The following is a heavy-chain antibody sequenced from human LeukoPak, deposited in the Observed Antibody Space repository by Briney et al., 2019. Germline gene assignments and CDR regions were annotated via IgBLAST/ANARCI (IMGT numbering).Heavy chain of an antibody. Sequence: GGSLRLSCAASGFTFSNDWISWVRQAPAKGLEGVANIKQDGSGTHYLNSVKSRFTTSTDNTTNSMVLQMNSLRADATAVYYCSREECPGSRCYSSNPSWYFYYMDVWGKGTTVTVSS. CDR1: GFTFSNDW. J-gene: IGHJ6*03. V-gene: IGHV3-7*01. CDR2: IKQDGSGT. CDR3: SREECPGSRCYSSNPSWYFYYMDV. D-gene: IGHD2-15*01.